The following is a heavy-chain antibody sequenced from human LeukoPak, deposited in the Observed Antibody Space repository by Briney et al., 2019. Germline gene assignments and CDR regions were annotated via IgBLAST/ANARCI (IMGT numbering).Heavy chain of an antibody. Sequence: PGGSLRLSCAASGFTFSSYAMSWVRQAPGKGLEWVSAISGGGGTTYYADSVKGRFTISRDNSKNTLSLQMNGLRAEDTAVYYFAKSKTTSWSDFDYWGQGTLVTVSS. J-gene: IGHJ4*02. CDR2: ISGGGGTT. D-gene: IGHD2-2*01. CDR3: AKSKTTSWSDFDY. V-gene: IGHV3-23*01. CDR1: GFTFSSYA.